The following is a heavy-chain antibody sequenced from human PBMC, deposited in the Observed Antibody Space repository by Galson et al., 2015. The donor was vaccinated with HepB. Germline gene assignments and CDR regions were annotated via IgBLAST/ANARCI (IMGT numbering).Heavy chain of an antibody. CDR1: GFTFTSSA. D-gene: IGHD3-10*01. Sequence: SVKVSCKASGFTFTSSAMQWVRQAHGQRLEWIGWIVVGSGNTNYAQKFQERVTITRDMSTSTAYMELSSLRSEDTAVYYCAADWGSGSYYRAHYWGQGTLVTVPS. CDR3: AADWGSGSYYRAHY. CDR2: IVVGSGNT. J-gene: IGHJ4*02. V-gene: IGHV1-58*02.